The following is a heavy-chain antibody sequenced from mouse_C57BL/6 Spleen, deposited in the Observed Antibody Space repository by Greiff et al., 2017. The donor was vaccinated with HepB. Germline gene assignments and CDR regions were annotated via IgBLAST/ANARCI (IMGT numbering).Heavy chain of an antibody. CDR3: ARSEDYAVRYAMDY. J-gene: IGHJ4*01. CDR1: GYTFTDYY. CDR2: INPNNGGT. Sequence: EVQLQQSGPELVKPGASVKISCKASGYTFTDYYMNWVKQSHGKSLEWIGDINPNNGGTSYNQKFKGKATLTVDKSSSTAYMELRSLTSEDSAVYYCARSEDYAVRYAMDYWGQGTSVTVSS. V-gene: IGHV1-26*01. D-gene: IGHD1-1*02.